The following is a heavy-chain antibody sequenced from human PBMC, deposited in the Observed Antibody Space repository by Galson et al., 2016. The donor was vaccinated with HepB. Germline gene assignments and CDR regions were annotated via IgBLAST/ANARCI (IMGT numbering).Heavy chain of an antibody. V-gene: IGHV3-33*06. Sequence: LRLSCAASGFIFSTYGMHWVRQVPGKGLEWVAVIWYDGSNKYYADSVRGRFTIFRDNSKNTVYLQMNRLRGEDTAVYYCAKDLCGGDCYNQGYFDYWGRGTLVTVSS. D-gene: IGHD2-21*02. J-gene: IGHJ4*02. CDR3: AKDLCGGDCYNQGYFDY. CDR2: IWYDGSNK. CDR1: GFIFSTYG.